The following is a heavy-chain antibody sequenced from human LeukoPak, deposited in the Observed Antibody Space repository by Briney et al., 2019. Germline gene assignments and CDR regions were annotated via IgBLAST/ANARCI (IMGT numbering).Heavy chain of an antibody. J-gene: IGHJ4*02. V-gene: IGHV4-59*02. D-gene: IGHD5-12*01. CDR1: GGSVISYY. CDR3: ARKYNGYGGWIDY. CDR2: IYYTGNT. Sequence: SETLSLTCTVSGGSVISYYWSWIRQPPGKGLEWIGYIYYTGNTNYNPSLKSRVTISLDTSENQFSLRLTSVTAADTAVYYCARKYNGYGGWIDYWAQGTLVTVSS.